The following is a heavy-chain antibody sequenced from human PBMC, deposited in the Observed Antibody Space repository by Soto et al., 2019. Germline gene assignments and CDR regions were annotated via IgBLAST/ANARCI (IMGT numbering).Heavy chain of an antibody. V-gene: IGHV4-30-4*01. J-gene: IGHJ4*02. Sequence: QVQLQESGPGLVKPSQTLSLTCTVSGGSISSGDYYWSWIRQPPGKGLEWIGYIDYSGSTYYNPSLTRRLTISVDTSKTQLSLKLSCVTAADTAVDSCARGGRTIFGRYFDYWGQGTRVTVSS. CDR1: GGSISSGDYY. CDR3: ARGGRTIFGRYFDY. CDR2: IDYSGST. D-gene: IGHD3-3*01.